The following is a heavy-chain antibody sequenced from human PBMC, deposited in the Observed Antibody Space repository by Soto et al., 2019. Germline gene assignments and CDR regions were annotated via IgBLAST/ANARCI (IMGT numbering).Heavy chain of an antibody. CDR3: AREEADGVFRWLRHFDY. D-gene: IGHD5-12*01. J-gene: IGHJ4*02. CDR2: ISAYNGNT. Sequence: QVQLVQSGAEVKKPGASVKVSCKASGYTFTSYGISWVRQAPGQGLEWMGWISAYNGNTNYAQKLQGRVTMTTDTCTSTAYIELRSLRSDDTAVYYCAREEADGVFRWLRHFDYWGQGTLVTVSS. V-gene: IGHV1-18*01. CDR1: GYTFTSYG.